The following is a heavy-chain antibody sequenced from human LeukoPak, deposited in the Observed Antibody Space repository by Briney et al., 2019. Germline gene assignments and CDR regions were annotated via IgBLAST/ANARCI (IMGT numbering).Heavy chain of an antibody. J-gene: IGHJ3*02. CDR3: ARETLSTHAFDI. CDR2: ISNSGST. V-gene: IGHV4-31*03. CDR1: GGSSSSDVYY. Sequence: SPSETLSLTCTVSGGSSSSDVYYWTWIRQRPGKGLEWIGYISNSGSTHYSPSLRSRVTISVDTSKNHFSLKLSSVTAADTAVYYCARETLSTHAFDIWGQGTMVTASS. D-gene: IGHD2-2*01.